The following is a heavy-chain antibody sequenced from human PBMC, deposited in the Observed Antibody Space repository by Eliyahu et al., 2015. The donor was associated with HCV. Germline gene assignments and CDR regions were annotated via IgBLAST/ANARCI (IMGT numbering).Heavy chain of an antibody. J-gene: IGHJ4*02. CDR3: AKIDGDLYDY. D-gene: IGHD4-17*01. CDR2: ISGSGGST. CDR1: GFTFNSYA. Sequence: EVQLLESGGGLVQPGGSLRXSCXASGFTFNSYAMNWVRQAPGKGLEWVSGISGSGGSTYYADSVKGRFTISRDNSKNTLYLQINSLRAEDTAVYYCAKIDGDLYDYWGQGTLVTVSS. V-gene: IGHV3-23*01.